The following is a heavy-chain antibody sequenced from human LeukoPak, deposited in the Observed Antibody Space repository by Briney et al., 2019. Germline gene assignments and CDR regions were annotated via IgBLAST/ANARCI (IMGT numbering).Heavy chain of an antibody. Sequence: ASVKVSCKASGYTFTSYYMDWVRQAPGQGLEWMGIINPSGGSTSYAQKFQGRVTMTGDTSTSTVYMELSSLRSEDTAVYYCARDGYSYGMPLDYWGQGTLVTVSS. J-gene: IGHJ4*02. CDR2: INPSGGST. CDR1: GYTFTSYY. V-gene: IGHV1-46*01. D-gene: IGHD5-18*01. CDR3: ARDGYSYGMPLDY.